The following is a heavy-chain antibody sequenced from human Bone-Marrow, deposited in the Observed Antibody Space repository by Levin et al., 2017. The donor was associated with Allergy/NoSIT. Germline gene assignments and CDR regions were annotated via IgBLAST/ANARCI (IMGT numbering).Heavy chain of an antibody. Sequence: PGGSLRLSCAASRFSFSDYGMHWVRQAPGKGLEWVALIWDDGTSQYYADSVKGRFTISRDNSNNTMYLQMNSLRAEDTGIYYCASAGVTSGTDAFDIWGQGTLVTVSS. CDR2: IWDDGTSQ. V-gene: IGHV3-33*01. CDR3: ASAGVTSGTDAFDI. CDR1: RFSFSDYG. D-gene: IGHD2-21*02. J-gene: IGHJ3*02.